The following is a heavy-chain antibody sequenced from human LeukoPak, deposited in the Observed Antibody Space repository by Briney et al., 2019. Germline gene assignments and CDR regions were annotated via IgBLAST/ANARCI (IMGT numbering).Heavy chain of an antibody. CDR2: ISSSSSYI. CDR3: ARGDNSAFDI. D-gene: IGHD3-22*01. V-gene: IGHV3-21*01. CDR1: GFTFSSYS. J-gene: IGHJ3*02. Sequence: GGSLRLSCAASGFTFSSYSMNWVRQAPGKGLEWVSSISSSSSYIYYADSVKGRITISRDNSKNTVYLQMNSLRGEDTAVYYCARGDNSAFDIWGQGTMVTVSS.